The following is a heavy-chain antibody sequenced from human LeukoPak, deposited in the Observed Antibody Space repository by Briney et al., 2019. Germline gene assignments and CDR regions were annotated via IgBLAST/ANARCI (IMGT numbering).Heavy chain of an antibody. CDR1: GFTFSNSD. CDR3: AKVGSSGWFHLDY. J-gene: IGHJ4*02. D-gene: IGHD6-19*01. V-gene: IGHV3-13*01. CDR2: IGTGGDT. Sequence: GGSLRLSCAASGFTFSNSDMHWVRQPTGKGLEWVSAIGTGGDTYYADSVKGRFTISRDNAKNSLYLQMNSLRAEDTALYYCAKVGSSGWFHLDYWGQGTLVTVSS.